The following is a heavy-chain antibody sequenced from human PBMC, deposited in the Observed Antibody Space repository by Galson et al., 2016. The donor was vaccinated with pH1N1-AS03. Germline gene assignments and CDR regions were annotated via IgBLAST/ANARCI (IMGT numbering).Heavy chain of an antibody. CDR2: IKEDGSEK. CDR1: GFTFSSYW. J-gene: IGHJ6*03. Sequence: SLRLSCAASGFTFSSYWMSWVRQAPGKGLEWVANIKEDGSEKYYVDSVKGRFTISRDNGKNPLYLQMNSLRAEDTAVYFCARAGIAASYFHYYYLDVWGKGATVTVSS. D-gene: IGHD6-25*01. V-gene: IGHV3-7*04. CDR3: ARAGIAASYFHYYYLDV.